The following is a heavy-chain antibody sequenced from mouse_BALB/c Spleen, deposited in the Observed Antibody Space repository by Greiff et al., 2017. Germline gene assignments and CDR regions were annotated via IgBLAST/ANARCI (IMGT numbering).Heavy chain of an antibody. D-gene: IGHD1-1*01. J-gene: IGHJ2*01. CDR2: ISSGGGST. Sequence: EVKLVESGGGLVKPGGSLKLSCAASGFAFSSYDMSWVRQTPEKRLEWVAYISSGGGSTYYPDTVKGRFTISRDNAKNTLYLQMSSLKSEDTAMYYCARRGYYGSSLDYWGQGTTLTVSS. V-gene: IGHV5-12-1*01. CDR3: ARRGYYGSSLDY. CDR1: GFAFSSYD.